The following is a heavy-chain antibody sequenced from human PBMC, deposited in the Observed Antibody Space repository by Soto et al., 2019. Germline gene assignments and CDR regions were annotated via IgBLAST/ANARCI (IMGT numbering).Heavy chain of an antibody. CDR1: GFTFSSYS. D-gene: IGHD3-10*01. CDR3: ARGGRFGEFNYFDY. J-gene: IGHJ4*02. Sequence: EVQLVESGGGLVQPGGSLRLSCAASGFTFSSYSMNWVRQAPGKGLEWVSYISSSSSTIYYADSVKGRFTISRDNAKNSLYLQMNSLRDEDTAVYYCARGGRFGEFNYFDYWGQGTLVTVSS. CDR2: ISSSSSTI. V-gene: IGHV3-48*02.